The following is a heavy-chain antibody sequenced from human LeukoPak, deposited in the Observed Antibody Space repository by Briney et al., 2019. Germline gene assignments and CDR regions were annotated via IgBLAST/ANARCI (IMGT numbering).Heavy chain of an antibody. CDR3: ARAHRGLARGYSYGYGFDY. J-gene: IGHJ4*02. V-gene: IGHV4-38-2*02. D-gene: IGHD5-18*01. CDR2: INPSGTT. CDR1: GYSISSGYY. Sequence: SETLSLTCTVSGYSISSGYYWGWIRQPPGKGLQWIGSINPSGTTYYNPSLKSRVTISVDTSKNKFSLKLHSVTAADTAVYYCARAHRGLARGYSYGYGFDYWGQGTLVTVSS.